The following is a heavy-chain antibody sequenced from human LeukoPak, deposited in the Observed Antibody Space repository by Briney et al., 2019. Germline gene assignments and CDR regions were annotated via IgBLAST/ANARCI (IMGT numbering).Heavy chain of an antibody. V-gene: IGHV3-7*01. J-gene: IGHJ4*02. CDR1: GFTFSDYW. Sequence: GGSLRLSCAASGFTFSDYWMSWVRQVPGKGLEWVATIKKDGSETHYVDSVKGRFTISRHNAESSLYLQMNSLRAEDTAVYYCARDYKSPDFWAGYPPHHHDHWGQGTLVTVSS. CDR2: IKKDGSET. D-gene: IGHD3/OR15-3a*01. CDR3: ARDYKSPDFWAGYPPHHHDH.